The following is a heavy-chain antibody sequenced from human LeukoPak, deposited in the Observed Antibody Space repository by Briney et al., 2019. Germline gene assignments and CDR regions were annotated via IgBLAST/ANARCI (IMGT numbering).Heavy chain of an antibody. CDR3: ARDVTLLRYFDWLSCFDY. V-gene: IGHV3-7*01. Sequence: GGSLRLSCAASGFTFSSYWMSWVRQAPGKGLEWVANIKQDGSEKYYVDSVKGRFTTSRDNAKNSLYLQMNSLRAEDTAVYYCARDVTLLRYFDWLSCFDYWGQGTLVTVSS. D-gene: IGHD3-9*01. CDR1: GFTFSSYW. CDR2: IKQDGSEK. J-gene: IGHJ4*02.